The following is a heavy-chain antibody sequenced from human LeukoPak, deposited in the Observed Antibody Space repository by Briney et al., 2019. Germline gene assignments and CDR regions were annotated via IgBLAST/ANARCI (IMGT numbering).Heavy chain of an antibody. CDR2: ISWNSGSI. V-gene: IGHV3-9*01. CDR1: GFTFDDYA. Sequence: GGSLRLSCAASGFTFDDYAMHWVRQAPGKGLEWVSCISWNSGSIGYADSVKGRFTISRDNAKNSLYLQMNSLRAEDTALYYCAKGDSSGWYSDAFDIWGQGTMVTVSS. D-gene: IGHD6-19*01. J-gene: IGHJ3*02. CDR3: AKGDSSGWYSDAFDI.